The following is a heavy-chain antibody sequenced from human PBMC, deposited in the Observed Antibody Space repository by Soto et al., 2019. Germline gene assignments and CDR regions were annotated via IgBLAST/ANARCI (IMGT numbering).Heavy chain of an antibody. CDR1: GGTFTNYA. J-gene: IGHJ5*01. Sequence: QVQLVQSGAEVNKPGSSVKVSCKASGGTFTNYAVSWVRQAPGPGPEWMGDIIHLFGTTNYAQKFQGRLTIVADESTSTGYIELTNLRSEDTALYYCARVAYTSRATHWFDCWCQGTLVTVSS. CDR2: IIHLFGTT. D-gene: IGHD3-16*01. CDR3: ARVAYTSRATHWFDC. V-gene: IGHV1-69*01.